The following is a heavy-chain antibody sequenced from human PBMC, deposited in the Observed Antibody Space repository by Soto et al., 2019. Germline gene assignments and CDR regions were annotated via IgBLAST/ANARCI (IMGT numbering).Heavy chain of an antibody. J-gene: IGHJ6*02. CDR2: IYSSAHP. D-gene: IGHD2-2*03. CDR3: ARLNGYCVSTNCHGYYGMDV. CDR1: GGIVIPYRDF. V-gene: IGHV4-39*01. Sequence: YENLPLPCSVSGGIVIPYRDFVGWLRLAPRNGMESIGTIYSSAHPYYNPSLLSRVTISVDTSKNEFSLRLSSVTAADTAVYYCARLNGYCVSTNCHGYYGMDVWGQGTSVT.